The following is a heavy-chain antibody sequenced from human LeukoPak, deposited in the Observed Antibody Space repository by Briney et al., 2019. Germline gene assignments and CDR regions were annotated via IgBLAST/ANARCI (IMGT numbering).Heavy chain of an antibody. V-gene: IGHV3-48*04. J-gene: IGHJ4*02. Sequence: PGGCLRLSCVASGFIFSSYSMNWVRQAPGKGLEWISHVSSSSSNIYYADSVKGRFTISRDNAKKSLFLQMNSLRAEDTAVYYCARDIGISNSWPYFDFWGRGTLVTVSS. CDR3: ARDIGISNSWPYFDF. CDR2: VSSSSSNI. CDR1: GFIFSSYS. D-gene: IGHD6-13*01.